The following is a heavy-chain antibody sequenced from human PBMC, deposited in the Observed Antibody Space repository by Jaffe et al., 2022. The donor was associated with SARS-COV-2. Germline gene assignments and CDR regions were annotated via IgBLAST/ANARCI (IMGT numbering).Heavy chain of an antibody. V-gene: IGHV3-66*02. CDR2: IYSGGSI. CDR1: GFTVSTNY. D-gene: IGHD3-16*01. CDR3: ARGENYFDH. Sequence: EVQLVESGGGLVQPGGSLRLSCAASGFTVSTNYMGWVRQAPGKGLEWVSVIYSGGSIYYADSVRGRFTISRDNSKNTLYLQMNSLRPEDTAVYYCARGENYFDHWGQGTLVTVSS. J-gene: IGHJ4*02.